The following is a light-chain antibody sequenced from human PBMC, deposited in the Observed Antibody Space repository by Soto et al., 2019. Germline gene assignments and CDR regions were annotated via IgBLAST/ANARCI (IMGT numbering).Light chain of an antibody. V-gene: IGKV1-9*01. CDR1: QGISSY. J-gene: IGKJ1*01. CDR3: QQLNSYPRT. CDR2: AAS. Sequence: IQLTQSPSSLSASVGDRVTITCRASQGISSYLAWYQQKPGKAPKLLIYAASTLQSGVPSRFSGSGSGTDFTLTISSLQPGDFATYYCQQLNSYPRTFGQGTKVEIK.